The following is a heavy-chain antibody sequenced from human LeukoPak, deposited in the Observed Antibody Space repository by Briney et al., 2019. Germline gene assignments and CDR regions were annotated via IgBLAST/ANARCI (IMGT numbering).Heavy chain of an antibody. V-gene: IGHV3-30*18. Sequence: PGGSLRLSCAASGFTFSSYGMHWVRQAPGKGLEWVAVISYDGSNKYYADSVEGRFTISRDNSKNTLYLQMNSLRAEDTAVYYCAKRGLGDREAFDIWGQGTMVTVSS. CDR2: ISYDGSNK. D-gene: IGHD2-21*02. CDR3: AKRGLGDREAFDI. J-gene: IGHJ3*02. CDR1: GFTFSSYG.